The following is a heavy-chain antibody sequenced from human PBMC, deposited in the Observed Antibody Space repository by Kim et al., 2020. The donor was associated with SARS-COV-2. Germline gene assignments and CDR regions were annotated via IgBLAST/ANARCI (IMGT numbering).Heavy chain of an antibody. D-gene: IGHD3-16*02. Sequence: SETLSLTCAVYGGSFGGYYWSWIRQPPGKGLEWIGEINHSGSTNYNPSLKSRVTISVDTSKNQFSLKLSSVTAADTAVYYCARGLGHYIWGSYRYPFDYWGQGTLVTVSS. CDR2: INHSGST. J-gene: IGHJ4*02. V-gene: IGHV4-34*01. CDR3: ARGLGHYIWGSYRYPFDY. CDR1: GGSFGGYY.